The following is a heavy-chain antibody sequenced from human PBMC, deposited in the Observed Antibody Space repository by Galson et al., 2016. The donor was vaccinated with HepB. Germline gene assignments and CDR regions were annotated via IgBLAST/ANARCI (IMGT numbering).Heavy chain of an antibody. D-gene: IGHD2-2*01. CDR2: INTESGAT. CDR1: GYFFTDYF. CDR3: ARDLASTSNWEFDY. V-gene: IGHV1-2*02. J-gene: IGHJ4*02. Sequence: SVKVSCKASGYFFTDYFIQWVRQAPGQGLEWLGRINTESGATEHAPKFQGRVTMTRDTSTSTTYMDLSSLTSDDTASYYCARDLASTSNWEFDYWGQGTLVTVSS.